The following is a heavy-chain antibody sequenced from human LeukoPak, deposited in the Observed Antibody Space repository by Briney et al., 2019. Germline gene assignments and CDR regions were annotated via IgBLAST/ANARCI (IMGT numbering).Heavy chain of an antibody. V-gene: IGHV4-4*09. J-gene: IGHJ6*03. CDR1: GGSMSYYY. CDR2: IYASGST. Sequence: PSETLSLTCTVSGGSMSYYYWSWIRQPPGKGLEWIGYIYASGSTNYNPSLKSRVSMSVDTSKNQFSLKLSSVTAADTAMYYCARRNDNMDVWGRGTTVTVSS. D-gene: IGHD1-1*01. CDR3: ARRNDNMDV.